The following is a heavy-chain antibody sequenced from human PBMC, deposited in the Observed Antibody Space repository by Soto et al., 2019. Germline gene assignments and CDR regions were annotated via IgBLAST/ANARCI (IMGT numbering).Heavy chain of an antibody. V-gene: IGHV1-69*06. CDR2: IIPIFGTA. J-gene: IGHJ6*02. CDR3: ARKTMVRGYYYGMDV. CDR1: GGTFSSYA. Sequence: SVKVSFKASGGTFSSYAISWVRQAPGQGLEWMGGIIPIFGTANYAQKFQGRVTITADKSTSTAYMELSSLRSEDTAVYYCARKTMVRGYYYGMDVWGQGTTGTGS. D-gene: IGHD3-10*01.